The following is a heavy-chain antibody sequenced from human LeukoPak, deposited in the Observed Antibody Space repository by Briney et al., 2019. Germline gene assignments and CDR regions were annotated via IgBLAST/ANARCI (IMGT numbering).Heavy chain of an antibody. D-gene: IGHD6-13*01. J-gene: IGHJ4*02. CDR3: ARQTAAGTSLGY. CDR2: INPNSGGT. V-gene: IGHV1-2*02. CDR1: GYTFTGYY. Sequence: ASVKVSCKASGYTFTGYYMHWVRQAPGQGLEWMGWINPNSGGTNYAQKFQGRVTMTRDTSISTAYMELTRLRSDDTAVYYCARQTAAGTSLGYWGQGTLVTVSS.